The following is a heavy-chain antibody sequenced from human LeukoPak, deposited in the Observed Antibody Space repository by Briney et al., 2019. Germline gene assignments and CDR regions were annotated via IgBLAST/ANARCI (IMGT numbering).Heavy chain of an antibody. CDR1: GASISDYY. J-gene: IGHJ5*02. Sequence: PSETLSLTCTVSGASISDYYWSWIRQSPGKGLEWIGYIYPRGSTNYNPSLESRVTISVDMSKNHFSLNLASVTASDTGTYFCSRRGTTSSIGWFDPWGQGSPVIVSS. CDR3: SRRGTTSSIGWFDP. V-gene: IGHV4-4*09. CDR2: IYPRGST. D-gene: IGHD3-16*01.